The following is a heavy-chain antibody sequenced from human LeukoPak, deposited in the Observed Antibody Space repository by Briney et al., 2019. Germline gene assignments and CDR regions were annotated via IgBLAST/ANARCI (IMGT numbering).Heavy chain of an antibody. V-gene: IGHV4-39*01. Sequence: PSETLSLTCTVSGGSISSSSYYWGWIRQPPGKGLEWIGSIYYSGSTYYNPSLKSRVTISVDTSKNQFSLKLSSVTAADTAVYYCARVLTYYDFWSGYSQDYYFDYWGQGTLVTVSS. CDR1: GGSISSSSYY. CDR3: ARVLTYYDFWSGYSQDYYFDY. CDR2: IYYSGST. D-gene: IGHD3-3*01. J-gene: IGHJ4*02.